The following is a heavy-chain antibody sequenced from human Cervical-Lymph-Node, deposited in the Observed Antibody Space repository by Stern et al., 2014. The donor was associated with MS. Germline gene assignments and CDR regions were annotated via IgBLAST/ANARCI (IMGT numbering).Heavy chain of an antibody. J-gene: IGHJ6*02. CDR1: GFTFDDYA. CDR2: ITWNSAKI. D-gene: IGHD6-13*01. Sequence: EVQLVESGGGLVQPGRSLRLSCAASGFTFDDYAMHWVRQAPGKGLEWVSGITWNSAKIDYADSVKGRFTISRDNAKNSLYLQMDSLRPEDTAFYYCARDVTPSSRYSNFGLDVWGQGTTVTVSS. CDR3: ARDVTPSSRYSNFGLDV. V-gene: IGHV3-9*01.